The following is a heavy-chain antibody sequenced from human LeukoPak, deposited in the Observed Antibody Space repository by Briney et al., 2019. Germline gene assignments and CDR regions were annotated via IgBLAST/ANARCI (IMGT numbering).Heavy chain of an antibody. CDR2: IYYSGST. Sequence: SETLSLTCTVSSASISSYYWSWIRQPPGKGLEYIGYIYYSGSTNYNPSLKSRLTISVDTSKNQFSLKLSSVTAADTAVYYCARETSQKGAHYMDVWGKGTTVTISS. V-gene: IGHV4-59*01. J-gene: IGHJ6*03. CDR3: ARETSQKGAHYMDV. CDR1: SASISSYY. D-gene: IGHD3-16*01.